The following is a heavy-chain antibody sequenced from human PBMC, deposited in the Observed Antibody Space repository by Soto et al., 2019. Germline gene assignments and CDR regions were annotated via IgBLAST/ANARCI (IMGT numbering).Heavy chain of an antibody. J-gene: IGHJ5*02. Sequence: QVQLVASGGGAVQPGSSLRLSCAASGFTFDIHGLHWVRQAPGKGLEWVAVISSDGNNKYYADSVKGRCTISSDNFNNILYLQMSSLRAEDTAVYYCAKDLLPNTVTTCGSWGQGTVVTVSS. V-gene: IGHV3-30*18. D-gene: IGHD4-17*01. CDR3: AKDLLPNTVTTCGS. CDR2: ISSDGNNK. CDR1: GFTFDIHG.